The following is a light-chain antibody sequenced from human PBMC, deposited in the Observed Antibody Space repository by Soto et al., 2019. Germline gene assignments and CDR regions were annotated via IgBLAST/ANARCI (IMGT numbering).Light chain of an antibody. V-gene: IGLV2-14*01. Sequence: QSALTQPASVSGSPGQSITISCTGTSSDVGGYNYVSWYQQHPGKAPKLMIYEVSNGPSGVSNRFSGSKSGNTASLTISGLQAEDEADYYCSSYTSSSTRNVVFGGGTKLTVL. CDR2: EVS. CDR1: SSDVGGYNY. J-gene: IGLJ2*01. CDR3: SSYTSSSTRNVV.